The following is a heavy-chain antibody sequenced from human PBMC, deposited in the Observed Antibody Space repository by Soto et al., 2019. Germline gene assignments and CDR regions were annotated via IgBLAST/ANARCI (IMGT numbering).Heavy chain of an antibody. CDR2: ISFNSGNT. CDR3: ATSYDSGFDP. V-gene: IGHV1-18*04. D-gene: IGHD5-12*01. J-gene: IGHJ5*02. Sequence: QVQLVQSGTEVKKPGASVKVSCKASGYTFTSYGIGWVRQAPGQGLEWMGWISFNSGNTNYAQKFQGRVTMTTDTSTSTAYMELRSLRSDDTAVYYCATSYDSGFDPWGQGTLVTVSS. CDR1: GYTFTSYG.